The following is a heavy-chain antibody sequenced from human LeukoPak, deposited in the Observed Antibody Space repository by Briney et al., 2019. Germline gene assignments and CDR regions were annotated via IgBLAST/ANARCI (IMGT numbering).Heavy chain of an antibody. CDR1: GASFSSGDQY. CDR3: SRGLDSRKLAY. V-gene: IGHV4-31*03. J-gene: IGHJ4*02. D-gene: IGHD3-22*01. CDR2: IHPSGAL. Sequence: ASETLSLTCTVSGASFSSGDQYWNWIRQRPGEGLEWIGSIHPSGALYNNPSLESRVTISIDTSKNQFSLNLNSVTAADTAVYFCSRGLDSRKLAYWGQGTLVTVSS.